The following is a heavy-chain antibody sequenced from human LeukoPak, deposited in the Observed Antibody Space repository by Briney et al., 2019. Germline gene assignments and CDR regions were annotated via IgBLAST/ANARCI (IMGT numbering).Heavy chain of an antibody. CDR3: ARPYSYGYVFAFDI. J-gene: IGHJ3*02. D-gene: IGHD5-18*01. V-gene: IGHV4-59*01. Sequence: SETLSLTCTVSGGSISSYYWSWIRQPPGKGLEWIGYIYYSGSTNYNPSLKSRVTISVDTSKNQFSLKLSSVTAADTAVYYCARPYSYGYVFAFDIWGQGTMVTVSS. CDR1: GGSISSYY. CDR2: IYYSGST.